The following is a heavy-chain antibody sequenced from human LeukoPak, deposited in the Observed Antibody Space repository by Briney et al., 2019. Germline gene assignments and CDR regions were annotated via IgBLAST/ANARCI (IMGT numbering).Heavy chain of an antibody. D-gene: IGHD2-15*01. CDR2: INSDGSNT. CDR1: GFTFSSYW. J-gene: IGHJ4*02. V-gene: IGHV3-74*01. Sequence: GGSLRLSCAASGFTFSSYWMHWVRQAPGKGLVWVSRINSDGSNTSYADSVKGRFTISRDNAKNSLYLQMNSLRAEDTAVYYCSREPDCSGGSCYSATTGPLDYWGQGTLVTVSS. CDR3: SREPDCSGGSCYSATTGPLDY.